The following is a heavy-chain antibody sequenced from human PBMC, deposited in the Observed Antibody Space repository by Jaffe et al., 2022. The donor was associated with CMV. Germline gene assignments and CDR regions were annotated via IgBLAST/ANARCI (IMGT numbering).Heavy chain of an antibody. CDR3: ARGGEAAAIAHLDY. CDR1: GGSFSGYY. J-gene: IGHJ4*02. CDR2: INHSGST. V-gene: IGHV4-34*01. Sequence: QVQLQQWGAGLLKPSETLSLTCAVYGGSFSGYYWSWIRQPPGKGLEWIGEINHSGSTNYNPSLKSRVTISVDTSKNQFSLKLSSVTAADTAVYYCARGGEAAAIAHLDYWGQGTLVTVSS. D-gene: IGHD2-2*01.